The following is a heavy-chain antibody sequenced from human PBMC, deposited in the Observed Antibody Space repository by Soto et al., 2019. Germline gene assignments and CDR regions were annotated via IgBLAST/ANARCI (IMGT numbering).Heavy chain of an antibody. J-gene: IGHJ4*02. D-gene: IGHD1-26*01. CDR1: GYTITGYF. CDR2: INPRSGDT. CDR3: AKGWEVIMGAHY. Sequence: ASVKVSCKASGYTITGYFIHWVRQAPGQGLEWMGWINPRSGDTNYAQNFQGRVTMTRDTSITTAYMELSTLRSDDTAVYYCAKGWEVIMGAHYWGQGTLVTVS. V-gene: IGHV1-2*02.